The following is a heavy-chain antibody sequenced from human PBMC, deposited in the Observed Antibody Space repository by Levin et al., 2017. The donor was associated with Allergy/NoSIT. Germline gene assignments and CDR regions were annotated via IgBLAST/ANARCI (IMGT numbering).Heavy chain of an antibody. D-gene: IGHD1-26*01. CDR1: GFTFSNYV. V-gene: IGHV3-23*01. CDR3: AKDSTVTLPNSGGYFLH. J-gene: IGHJ1*01. Sequence: LSLTCAASGFTFSNYVMTWVRQAPGKGLEWVSGISGGGGTTFYADSVKGRFTISRDNSKNTLYLRMSGLRVEDTAVYYCAKDSTVTLPNSGGYFLHWGQGTLVTVSS. CDR2: ISGGGGTT.